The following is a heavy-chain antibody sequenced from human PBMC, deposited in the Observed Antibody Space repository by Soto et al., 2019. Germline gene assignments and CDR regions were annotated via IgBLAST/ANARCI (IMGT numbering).Heavy chain of an antibody. J-gene: IGHJ6*03. D-gene: IGHD3-10*01. CDR2: INPNSGGT. CDR1: GYTFTGYY. Sequence: ASVKVSCKASGYTFTGYYMHWVRQAPGQGLEWMGWINPNSGGTNYAQKFQGWVTMTRDTSISTAYMELSRLRSDDTAVYYCARDHGSGSYYKYYYYMDVWGKGTTVTVSS. CDR3: ARDHGSGSYYKYYYYMDV. V-gene: IGHV1-2*04.